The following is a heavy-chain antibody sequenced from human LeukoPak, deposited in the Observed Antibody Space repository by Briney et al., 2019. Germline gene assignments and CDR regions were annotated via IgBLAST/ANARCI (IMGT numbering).Heavy chain of an antibody. CDR1: GFTFSSYA. J-gene: IGHJ4*02. CDR3: AKVAWGGSGSYYSPYYFAY. V-gene: IGHV3-23*01. Sequence: GGSLRLSCAASGFTFSSYAMSWVRQAPGKGLEWDSAISGSGGSTYYADSVKGRFTISRDNSKNTLYLQMNSLRAEDTAVYYCAKVAWGGSGSYYSPYYFAYWGQGTLVTVSS. D-gene: IGHD1-26*01. CDR2: ISGSGGST.